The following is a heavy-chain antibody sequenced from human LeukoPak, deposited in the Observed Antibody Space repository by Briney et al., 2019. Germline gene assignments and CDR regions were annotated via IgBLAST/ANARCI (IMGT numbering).Heavy chain of an antibody. CDR3: SVPRYFDWLTFGY. CDR1: GGSISSSSYY. V-gene: IGHV4-39*01. CDR2: IYYSGST. J-gene: IGHJ4*02. Sequence: SETLSLTSTVSGGSISSSSYYWGWIRQPPGKGLEWIGSIYYSGSTYYNPSLKSRVTISVGTSKNQFSLKLSAVTAADTAVYYCSVPRYFDWLTFGYRGPGTLVTGPS. D-gene: IGHD3-9*01.